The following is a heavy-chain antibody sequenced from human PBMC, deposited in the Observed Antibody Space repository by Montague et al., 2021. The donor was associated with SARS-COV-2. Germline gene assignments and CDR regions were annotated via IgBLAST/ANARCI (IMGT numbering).Heavy chain of an antibody. CDR3: ARDPWRITIFGVGTRYGMDV. D-gene: IGHD3-3*01. V-gene: IGHV4-38-2*02. Sequence: SETLSLTCTVSGFSIGSGDYWGWIRQPPGKGLEWVGSIYHSGTTYYNPSLQSRLTMSIDTSKNQFSLKLSSVTAADTAVHYCARDPWRITIFGVGTRYGMDVWGQGTTVTVSS. CDR2: IYHSGTT. J-gene: IGHJ6*02. CDR1: GFSIGSGDY.